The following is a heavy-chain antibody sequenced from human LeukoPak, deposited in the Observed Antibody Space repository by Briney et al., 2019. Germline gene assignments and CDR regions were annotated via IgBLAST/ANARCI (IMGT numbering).Heavy chain of an antibody. J-gene: IGHJ4*02. CDR3: ARGGDYGDLRYFDY. V-gene: IGHV4-59*01. CDR1: GDSISNYY. Sequence: SETLSLTCTVSGDSISNYYWSWIRQPPGKGLEWIGYIYYSGSTNYNPSLKSRVTFSVDTSKNQFSLKLNSVTAADTAVYYCARGGDYGDLRYFDYWGQGTLVTVSS. D-gene: IGHD4-17*01. CDR2: IYYSGST.